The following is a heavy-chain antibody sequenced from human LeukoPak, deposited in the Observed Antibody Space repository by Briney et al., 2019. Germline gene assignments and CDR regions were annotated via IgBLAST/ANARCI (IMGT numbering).Heavy chain of an antibody. CDR1: GFTFSSYS. CDR2: ISSSSSYI. V-gene: IGHV3-21*01. D-gene: IGHD6-13*01. J-gene: IGHJ4*02. CDR3: ARDPRIAAASDY. Sequence: PGGSLRLSCAASGFTFSSYSMNWVRQAPGKGLEWVSSISSSSSYIYYADSVKGRFTISRDNAKNSLYLQMNSLGAEDTAVYYCARDPRIAAASDYWGQGTLVTVSS.